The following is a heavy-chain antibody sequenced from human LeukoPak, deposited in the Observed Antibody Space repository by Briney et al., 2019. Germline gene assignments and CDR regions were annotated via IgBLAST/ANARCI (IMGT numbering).Heavy chain of an antibody. CDR2: IYPGDSDT. J-gene: IGHJ4*02. D-gene: IGHD2-2*02. Sequence: GESLKISCKGSGYSFTSYWIGWVRPMPGKGLECMEIIYPGDSDTRYSPSFQGQVTVSADKSISTAYLQWSSLKASDTAMYYCARGPHECSSTSCYTSYFDYWGPGTLVTVSS. V-gene: IGHV5-51*01. CDR3: ARGPHECSSTSCYTSYFDY. CDR1: GYSFTSYW.